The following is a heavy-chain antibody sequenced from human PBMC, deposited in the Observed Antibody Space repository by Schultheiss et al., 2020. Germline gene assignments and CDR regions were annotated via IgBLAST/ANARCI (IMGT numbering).Heavy chain of an antibody. CDR1: GGSISSGGYY. V-gene: IGHV4-31*03. Sequence: SETLSLTCTVPGGSISSGGYYWSWIRQHPGKGLEWIGYIYYSGSTYYNPSLKSRVTISVDTSKNQFSLKLSSVTAADTAVYYCARGFSTYYDFWSGNRGGWFDPWGQGTLVTVSS. CDR2: IYYSGST. CDR3: ARGFSTYYDFWSGNRGGWFDP. D-gene: IGHD3-3*01. J-gene: IGHJ5*02.